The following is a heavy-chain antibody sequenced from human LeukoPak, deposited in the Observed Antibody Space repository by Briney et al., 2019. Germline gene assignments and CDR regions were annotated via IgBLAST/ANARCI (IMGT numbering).Heavy chain of an antibody. D-gene: IGHD4-17*01. Sequence: SETLSLTCTVSGGSISSYYWSWIRQPAGKGLEWIGRIYTSGSTNYNPSLKSRVTTSVDTSKNQFSLKLSSVTAADTAVYYCARAPKTDYGDSNDAFDIWGQGTMVTVSS. V-gene: IGHV4-4*07. CDR1: GGSISSYY. J-gene: IGHJ3*02. CDR3: ARAPKTDYGDSNDAFDI. CDR2: IYTSGST.